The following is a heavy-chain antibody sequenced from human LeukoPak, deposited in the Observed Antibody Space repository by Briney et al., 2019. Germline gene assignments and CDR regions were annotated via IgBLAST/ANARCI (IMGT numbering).Heavy chain of an antibody. Sequence: SQTLSLTCAISGDSVSSNSAAWNWIRQSPSRGLEWLGRTYYRSTWYNDYAVSVKSRITINPDTSKNQFSLQLNSVTPEDTAVYYCARDGAYSSGWYRNYYYMDVWGKGTTVTVSS. CDR3: ARDGAYSSGWYRNYYYMDV. CDR2: TYYRSTWYN. D-gene: IGHD6-19*01. CDR1: GDSVSSNSAA. J-gene: IGHJ6*03. V-gene: IGHV6-1*01.